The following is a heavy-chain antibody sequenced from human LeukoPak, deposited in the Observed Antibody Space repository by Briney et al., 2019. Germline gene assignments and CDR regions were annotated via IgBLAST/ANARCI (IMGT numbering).Heavy chain of an antibody. CDR2: IIPIFRTA. V-gene: IGHV1-69*13. CDR1: GGTFSSYA. Sequence: GASVKVSFKASGGTFSSYASSWVRQAPGQGLEWMGGIIPIFRTANHAQKFQGRDTITADESTSPAYTELSSLRTDDTAVYYCAKKIGPMVRGAHFDYWGQGTLVTVSS. D-gene: IGHD3-10*01. CDR3: AKKIGPMVRGAHFDY. J-gene: IGHJ4*02.